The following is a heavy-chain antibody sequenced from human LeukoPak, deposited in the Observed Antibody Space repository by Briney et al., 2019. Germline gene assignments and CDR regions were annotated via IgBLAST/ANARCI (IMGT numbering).Heavy chain of an antibody. V-gene: IGHV1-18*01. CDR1: GYTFTSYG. CDR2: ISAYNGNT. Sequence: ASVKVSCKASGYTFTSYGISWVRQAPGQGLEWMGWISAYNGNTNYAQKLQGRVTMTTDTSTSTAYMELRSLRSDDTAVYYCATDRESGGYQLLWYWGQGTLVIVSS. J-gene: IGHJ4*02. CDR3: ATDRESGGYQLLWY. D-gene: IGHD2-2*01.